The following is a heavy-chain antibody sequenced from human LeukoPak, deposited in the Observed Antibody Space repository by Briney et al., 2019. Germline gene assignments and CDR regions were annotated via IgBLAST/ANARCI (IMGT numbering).Heavy chain of an antibody. V-gene: IGHV7-4-1*02. Sequence: GASVKVSCKASGYTFTSYAMNWVRQAPGQGLEWMGWINIDTGNPTYAQGFTGRFVFSLDTSLSTAYLQISSLKAEDTAVYYCARVGGGGYCSAGTCYPNYWGQGTLVTVSS. CDR1: GYTFTSYA. D-gene: IGHD2-15*01. CDR3: ARVGGGGYCSAGTCYPNY. J-gene: IGHJ4*02. CDR2: INIDTGNP.